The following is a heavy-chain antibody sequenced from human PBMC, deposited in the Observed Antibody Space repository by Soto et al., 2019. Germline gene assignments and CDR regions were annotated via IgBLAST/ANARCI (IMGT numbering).Heavy chain of an antibody. CDR2: IYSSGNT. V-gene: IGHV4-59*02. CDR3: ARDQYNWKV. CDR1: GGSVSSSY. Sequence: QLQLQESGPGLVRPSETLSLTCNVSGGSVSSSYWTWIRQPPGKGLEWIGYIYSSGNTYYNPSLKSRVSMSLDTSKNQFSLSLRSVTAADTAAYYCARDQYNWKVWGQGTLVTVSS. J-gene: IGHJ4*02. D-gene: IGHD1-20*01.